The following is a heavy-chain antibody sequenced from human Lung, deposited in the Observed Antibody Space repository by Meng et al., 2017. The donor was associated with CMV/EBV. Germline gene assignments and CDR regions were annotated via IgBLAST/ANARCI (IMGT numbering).Heavy chain of an antibody. CDR2: IYRSGSA. CDR3: ARMAGGGDFDY. J-gene: IGHJ4*02. Sequence: TGAVSGASISRGNWWCWVRQSPGKGLEWIGEIYRSGSANYNPSLESRLTISVDTSNNQFSLRLTSVTVADTAVYYCARMAGGGDFDYWGQGTLVTVSS. CDR1: GASISRGNW. D-gene: IGHD4-23*01. V-gene: IGHV4-4*02.